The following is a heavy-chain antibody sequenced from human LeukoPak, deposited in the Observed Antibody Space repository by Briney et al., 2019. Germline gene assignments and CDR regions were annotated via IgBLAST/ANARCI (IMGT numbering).Heavy chain of an antibody. D-gene: IGHD3-16*02. J-gene: IGHJ4*02. V-gene: IGHV3-66*01. CDR1: GFTVSSNY. Sequence: PGGSLRLSCAASGFTVSSNYMSWVRQAPGKGLEWVSGIYSGGSTYYADSVKGRFTISRDNSKNTLYLQMNSLRAEDTAVYYCAREPYVWGSYREYYFDYWGQGTLVTVSS. CDR3: AREPYVWGSYREYYFDY. CDR2: IYSGGST.